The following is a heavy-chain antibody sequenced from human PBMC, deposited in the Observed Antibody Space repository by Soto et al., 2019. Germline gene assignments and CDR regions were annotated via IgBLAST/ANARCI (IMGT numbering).Heavy chain of an antibody. D-gene: IGHD3-10*01. J-gene: IGHJ4*02. V-gene: IGHV3-23*01. CDR2: ISGNGGST. CDR1: GFTFRNYA. Sequence: GGSLRLSCVASGFTFRNYAMSWVRQAPGKGLEWVSAISGNGGSTHYADSVKGRFTISRDNSKNILYLQMSSLRAEDTAVYYCAKVLWALYYFDYWGQGTLVPVSP. CDR3: AKVLWALYYFDY.